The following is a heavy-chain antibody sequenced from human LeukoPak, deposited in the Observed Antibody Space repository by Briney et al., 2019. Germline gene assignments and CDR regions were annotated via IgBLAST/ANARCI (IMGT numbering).Heavy chain of an antibody. CDR1: GFTFSSHW. Sequence: QTGGSLRLSCSASGFTFSSHWMHWVRQAPGKGLVWVSRINGDGSETNYAGSVRGRFTISRDNAKNTVYLQMNSLRAEDTAAYYCASGSGDYGDPFDYWGQGTLVTVSS. V-gene: IGHV3-74*01. D-gene: IGHD4-17*01. CDR2: INGDGSET. CDR3: ASGSGDYGDPFDY. J-gene: IGHJ4*02.